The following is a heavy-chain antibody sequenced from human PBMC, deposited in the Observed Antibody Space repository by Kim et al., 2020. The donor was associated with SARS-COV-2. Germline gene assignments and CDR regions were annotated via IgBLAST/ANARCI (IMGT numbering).Heavy chain of an antibody. CDR1: GGTFSSYA. J-gene: IGHJ6*02. CDR3: ARGGDFTFGGVIDKVYYYYGMDV. D-gene: IGHD3-16*02. Sequence: SVKVSCKASGGTFSSYAISWVRQAPGQGLEWMGRIIPILGIANYAQKFQGRVTITADKSTSTAYMELSSLRSEDTAVYYCARGGDFTFGGVIDKVYYYYGMDVWGQGTTVTVSS. V-gene: IGHV1-69*04. CDR2: IIPILGIA.